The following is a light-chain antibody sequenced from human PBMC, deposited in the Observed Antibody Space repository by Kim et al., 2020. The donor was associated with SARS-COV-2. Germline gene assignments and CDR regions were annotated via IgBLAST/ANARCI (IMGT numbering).Light chain of an antibody. Sequence: LSASVGDRVTITCRASQSVSSSLGWYQQKPGKAPKLLIYVASRLESGVPSRFSGSGSGTEFTLTISNLQPDDFATYYCQQYINYYTFGQGTKLEI. CDR2: VAS. J-gene: IGKJ2*01. CDR3: QQYINYYT. V-gene: IGKV1-5*01. CDR1: QSVSSS.